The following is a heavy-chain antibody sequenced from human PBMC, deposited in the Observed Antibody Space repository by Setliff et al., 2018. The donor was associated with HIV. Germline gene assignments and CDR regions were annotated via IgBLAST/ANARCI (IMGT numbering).Heavy chain of an antibody. CDR3: ARDRSHSSMGATDRPIDY. CDR2: INAGNGDT. CDR1: GYTFTNYA. V-gene: IGHV1-3*01. Sequence: ASVKVSCKASGYTFTNYAILWVRQAPGRGLEWMGWINAGNGDTKYSQNFQGRVTITMDTSATTVYMELRSLGSEDTAVYYCARDRSHSSMGATDRPIDYWGQGTLVTVSS. J-gene: IGHJ4*02. D-gene: IGHD1-26*01.